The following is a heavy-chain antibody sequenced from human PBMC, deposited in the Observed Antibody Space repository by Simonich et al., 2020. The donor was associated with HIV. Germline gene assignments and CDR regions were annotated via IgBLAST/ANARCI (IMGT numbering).Heavy chain of an antibody. V-gene: IGHV4-34*12. CDR1: GGSFSDYY. CDR2: FIHSGST. Sequence: QVQLQQWGAGLLKPSETLSLTCAVSGGSFSDYYWSWIRQPPGKGLEWIGEFIHSGSTNYNPPLKRRVTISVDTSKNQFSLKLSSVTAADTAGYYCASRGYGGYGLFAYWGQGTLVTVSS. J-gene: IGHJ4*02. CDR3: ASRGYGGYGLFAY. D-gene: IGHD5-12*01.